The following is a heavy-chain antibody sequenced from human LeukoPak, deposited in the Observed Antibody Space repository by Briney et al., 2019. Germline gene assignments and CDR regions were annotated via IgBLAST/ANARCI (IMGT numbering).Heavy chain of an antibody. CDR1: GFTFSSYS. Sequence: GGSLRLSCAASGFTFSSYSMNWVRQAPGKGLEWVSYISSSSSTIYYADSVKGRFSISRDNAKNLLYLQMNSLRDEDTAVYYCAREGRAFDIWGQGTMVTVSS. CDR3: AREGRAFDI. V-gene: IGHV3-48*02. CDR2: ISSSSSTI. J-gene: IGHJ3*02.